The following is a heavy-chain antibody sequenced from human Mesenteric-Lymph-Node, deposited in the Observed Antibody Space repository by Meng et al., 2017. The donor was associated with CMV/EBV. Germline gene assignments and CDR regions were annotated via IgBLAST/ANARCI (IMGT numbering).Heavy chain of an antibody. J-gene: IGHJ4*02. CDR2: ISDSGNTI. Sequence: GESLKISCAASGFTLSDRYMSWIRQAPGKGLEWVAYISDSGNTIFYADSVRGRFTISRDNAENSLHLQMNNLRAEDTAVYYCARESLLTGYCLDYWGQGTLVTVSS. CDR1: GFTLSDRY. D-gene: IGHD3-9*01. CDR3: ARESLLTGYCLDY. V-gene: IGHV3-11*01.